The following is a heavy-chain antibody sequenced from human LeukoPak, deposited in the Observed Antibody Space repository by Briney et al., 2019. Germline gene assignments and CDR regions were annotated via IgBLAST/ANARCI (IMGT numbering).Heavy chain of an antibody. CDR2: INHSGST. D-gene: IGHD4-23*01. CDR1: GGSFSGYY. CDR3: ARGGNPTGWFDP. V-gene: IGHV4-34*01. Sequence: SETLSLTCAVYGGSFSGYYWSWIRQPPGKGLEWIGEINHSGSTNYNPSLKSRVTISVDTSKNQFSLKLSSVTAADTAVYYCARGGNPTGWFDPWGQGTLVTVSS. J-gene: IGHJ5*02.